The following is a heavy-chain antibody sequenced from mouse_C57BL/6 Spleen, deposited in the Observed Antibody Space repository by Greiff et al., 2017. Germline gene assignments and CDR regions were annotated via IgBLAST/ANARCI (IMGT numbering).Heavy chain of an antibody. CDR3: AREDFYSNPYWYFDV. V-gene: IGHV1-39*01. CDR1: GYSFTDYN. CDR2: INPNYGTT. J-gene: IGHJ1*03. D-gene: IGHD2-5*01. Sequence: LVESGPELVKPGASVKISCKASGYSFTDYNMNWVKQSNGKSLEWIGVINPNYGTTSYNQKFKGKATLTVDQSSSTAYMQLNSLTSEDSAVYYCAREDFYSNPYWYFDVWGTGTTVTVSS.